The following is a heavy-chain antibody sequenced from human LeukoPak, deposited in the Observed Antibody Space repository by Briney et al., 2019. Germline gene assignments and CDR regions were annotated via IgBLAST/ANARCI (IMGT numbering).Heavy chain of an antibody. D-gene: IGHD2-15*01. J-gene: IGHJ5*02. CDR3: ARMWGYCSGGSCYWFDP. Sequence: SETLSLTCAVYGGSFSGYYWSWIRQPAGKGLEWIGRIYTSGSTNYNPSLKSRVTISVDTSKNQFSLKLSSVTAADTAVYYCARMWGYCSGGSCYWFDPWGQGTLVTVSS. CDR2: IYTSGST. CDR1: GGSFSGYY. V-gene: IGHV4-59*10.